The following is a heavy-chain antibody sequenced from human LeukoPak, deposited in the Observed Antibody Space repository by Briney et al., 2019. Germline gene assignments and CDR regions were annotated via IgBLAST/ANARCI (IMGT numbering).Heavy chain of an antibody. J-gene: IGHJ4*02. Sequence: GGSLRLSCAASGFTFNDYGMSWVRQAPGGGLEWVSGINWNGGTTGYADSVRGRFTISRDNAKNSLYLQMNSLRAEDTALYYCARDKHYYDSSNYVWGQGTLVTVSS. CDR1: GFTFNDYG. CDR3: ARDKHYYDSSNYV. V-gene: IGHV3-20*04. CDR2: INWNGGTT. D-gene: IGHD3-22*01.